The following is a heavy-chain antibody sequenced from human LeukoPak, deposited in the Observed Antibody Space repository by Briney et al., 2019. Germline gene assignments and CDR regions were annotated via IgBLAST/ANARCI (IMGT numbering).Heavy chain of an antibody. D-gene: IGHD1-7*01. V-gene: IGHV6-1*01. CDR1: GDSVSSNSAA. CDR3: ASGTGTFDY. J-gene: IGHJ4*02. CDR2: TYYRSKWYN. Sequence: SQTLSLTCAISGDSVSSNSAAWNWLRQSPSRGLEWLGRTYYRSKWYNDYAVSVKSRMTINADTSENQFSLHLNSVIPEDTAVYYCASGTGTFDYWGQGTLVTVSS.